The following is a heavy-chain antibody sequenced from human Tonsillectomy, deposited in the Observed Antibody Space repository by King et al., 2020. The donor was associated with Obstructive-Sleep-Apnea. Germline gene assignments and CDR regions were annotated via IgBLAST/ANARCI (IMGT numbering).Heavy chain of an antibody. J-gene: IGHJ4*02. Sequence: VQLQESGPGLVKPSETLSLTCTVSGGSISNYYWSWIRQPPGKGLEWIGYMYYSGNTNFNPSLKSRVTISADTSKIQFSLRLSSVTAADTAIYYCARHRGVEDYGGYGDYFDYWGQGTLVTASS. D-gene: IGHD5-12*01. CDR2: MYYSGNT. V-gene: IGHV4-59*08. CDR3: ARHRGVEDYGGYGDYFDY. CDR1: GGSISNYY.